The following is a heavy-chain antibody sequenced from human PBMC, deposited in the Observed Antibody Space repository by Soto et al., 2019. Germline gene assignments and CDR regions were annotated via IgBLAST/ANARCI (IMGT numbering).Heavy chain of an antibody. CDR1: GFTFSSYG. Sequence: QVQLVESGGGVVQPGRSLRLSCAASGFTFSSYGMHWVRQAPGKGLEWVAVIWYDGSNKYYAEAVKGRFTISRDNAENPLYLQMNSLRVEDTAVYYCASDGSGGRHAFDILGQGTMVIVSS. J-gene: IGHJ3*02. D-gene: IGHD3-10*01. V-gene: IGHV3-33*01. CDR3: ASDGSGGRHAFDI. CDR2: IWYDGSNK.